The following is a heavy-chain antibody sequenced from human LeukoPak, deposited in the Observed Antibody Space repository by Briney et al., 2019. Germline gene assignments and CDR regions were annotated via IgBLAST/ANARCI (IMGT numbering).Heavy chain of an antibody. CDR1: GYTFTSYY. J-gene: IGHJ4*02. V-gene: IGHV1-46*01. Sequence: GASVTVSCKASGYTFTSYYMHWVRQAPGQALEWIGVINPSGGSTTHAQKFQGRVTMTRDTSTSTVYMELSSLRSEDTAVYYCARNYDSSGYYRFDYWGQGTLVTVSS. D-gene: IGHD3-22*01. CDR3: ARNYDSSGYYRFDY. CDR2: INPSGGST.